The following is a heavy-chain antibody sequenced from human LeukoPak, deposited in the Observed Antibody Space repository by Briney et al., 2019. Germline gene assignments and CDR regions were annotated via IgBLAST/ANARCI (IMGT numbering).Heavy chain of an antibody. V-gene: IGHV3-33*01. Sequence: GGSLRLSCAASGFTFSSYGMHWVRQAPGKGLEWVAVIWYDGSNKYYADSVKGRFTISRDNSKNTLYLQMYSLRAEDTAVYYCARGDYGDYSSPDYWSQGTLVTVTS. D-gene: IGHD4-17*01. CDR3: ARGDYGDYSSPDY. J-gene: IGHJ4*02. CDR1: GFTFSSYG. CDR2: IWYDGSNK.